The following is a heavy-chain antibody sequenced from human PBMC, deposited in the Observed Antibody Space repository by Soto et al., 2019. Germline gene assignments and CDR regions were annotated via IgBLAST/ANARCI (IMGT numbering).Heavy chain of an antibody. CDR2: ISAYNGNT. V-gene: IGHV1-18*01. CDR1: GYTFTSYG. CDR3: ARGNHYYGSGSYYRDDAFDI. Sequence: QVQLVQSGAEVKKPGASVKVSCKASGYTFTSYGISWVRQAPGQGLEWMGWISAYNGNTNYAQKLQGRVTMTTDASTSTAYRELRSLRSDDTAVYYCARGNHYYGSGSYYRDDAFDIWGQWTMVTVSS. J-gene: IGHJ3*02. D-gene: IGHD3-10*01.